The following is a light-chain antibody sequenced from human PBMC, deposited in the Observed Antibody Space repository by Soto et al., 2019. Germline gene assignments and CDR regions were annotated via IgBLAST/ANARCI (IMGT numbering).Light chain of an antibody. CDR2: AAS. Sequence: DIQLTQSPSFLSASVGDRVTITCRASQVISSYVAWYQQKPGKAPKLLIYAASTLHSGVPSRFSGSGSRTEFTLTISSLQPEDFATYYCQQLNSYHTFGQGTKLEI. CDR1: QVISSY. CDR3: QQLNSYHT. J-gene: IGKJ2*01. V-gene: IGKV1-9*01.